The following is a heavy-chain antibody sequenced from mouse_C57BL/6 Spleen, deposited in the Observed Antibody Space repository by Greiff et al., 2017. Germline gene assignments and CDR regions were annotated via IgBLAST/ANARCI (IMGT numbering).Heavy chain of an antibody. CDR2: LYPGDGDT. Sequence: QVQLQQSGPELVKPGASVKISCKASGYAFSSSWMNWVKQRPGKGLEWIGRLYPGDGDTNYNGKFKGKATLTADKSSSTAYMQLSSLTSEDSAVYFCARSGARSSYAMDYWGQGTSVTVSS. D-gene: IGHD1-1*01. CDR1: GYAFSSSW. J-gene: IGHJ4*01. V-gene: IGHV1-82*01. CDR3: ARSGARSSYAMDY.